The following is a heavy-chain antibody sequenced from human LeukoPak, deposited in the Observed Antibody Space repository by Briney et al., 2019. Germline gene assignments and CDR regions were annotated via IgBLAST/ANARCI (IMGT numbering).Heavy chain of an antibody. V-gene: IGHV4-34*01. CDR2: INHSGST. J-gene: IGHJ6*02. D-gene: IGHD5-18*01. CDR3: AVDTTRDGMDV. Sequence: SETLSLTCTVSGGSINSYYWNWIRQPPGKGLEWIGEINHSGSTNYNPSLKSRVTISVDTSKNQFSLKLSSVTAADTAVYYCAVDTTRDGMDVWGQGTTVTVSS. CDR1: GGSINSYY.